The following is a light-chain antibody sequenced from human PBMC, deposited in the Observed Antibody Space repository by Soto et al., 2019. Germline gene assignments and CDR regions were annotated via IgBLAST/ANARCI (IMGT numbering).Light chain of an antibody. J-gene: IGKJ1*01. V-gene: IGKV1-5*03. CDR3: QQYGSSPWT. Sequence: DIQMTQYPSTLSGSVGDRVTITCRASQTISSWLAWYQQKPGKAPKLLIYKASTLKSGVPSRFSGSGSGTDFTLTISRLEPEDFAVYYCQQYGSSPWTFGQGTKVDI. CDR1: QTISSW. CDR2: KAS.